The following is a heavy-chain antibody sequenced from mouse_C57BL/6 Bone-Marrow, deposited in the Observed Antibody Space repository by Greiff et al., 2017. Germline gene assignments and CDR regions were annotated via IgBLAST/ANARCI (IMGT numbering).Heavy chain of an antibody. CDR2: IWSGGST. V-gene: IGHV2-2*01. CDR1: GFSLTSYG. D-gene: IGHD2-1*01. J-gene: IGHJ1*03. Sequence: VQLVESGPGLVQPSQSLSITCTVSGFSLTSYGVHWVRQSPGQGLEWLGVIWSGGSTDYNAAFISRLSISKDNSKSQVFFKMNSLQADDTAIYYCARNHYGNWYFDVWGTGTTVTVSS. CDR3: ARNHYGNWYFDV.